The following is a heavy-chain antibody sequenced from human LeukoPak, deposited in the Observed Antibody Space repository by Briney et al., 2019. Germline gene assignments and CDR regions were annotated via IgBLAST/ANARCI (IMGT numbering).Heavy chain of an antibody. Sequence: SETLSLTCAVYGGSFSGYYWSWIRQPPGKGLEWIGEINHSGSTNYNPSLKSRVTISVDTSKNQFSLKLSSVTAADTAVYYCARASLRFLGYRVTETPSRGNWFDPWGQGTLVTVSS. CDR1: GGSFSGYY. J-gene: IGHJ5*02. CDR2: INHSGST. V-gene: IGHV4-34*01. D-gene: IGHD3-3*01. CDR3: ARASLRFLGYRVTETPSRGNWFDP.